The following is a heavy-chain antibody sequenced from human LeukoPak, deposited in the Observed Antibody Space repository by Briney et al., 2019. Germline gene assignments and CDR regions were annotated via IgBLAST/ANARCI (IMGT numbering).Heavy chain of an antibody. CDR1: RYTFSSSD. CDR2: MSPTSSNT. D-gene: IGHD7-27*01. CDR3: VGGAPNWGFDF. V-gene: IGHV1-8*01. Sequence: ASVKVSCKASRYTFSSSDINWVRQAAGQGFEWMGWMSPTSSNTGYAQNFQGRVTMTRDTSISTAYMELTSLRSEDTAVYYCVGGAPNWGFDFWGQGTLVIVSS. J-gene: IGHJ4*02.